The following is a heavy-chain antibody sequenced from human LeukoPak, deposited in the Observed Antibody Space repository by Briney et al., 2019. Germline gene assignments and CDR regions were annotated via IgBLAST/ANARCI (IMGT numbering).Heavy chain of an antibody. CDR1: GGSIRTDGTY. CDR2: IYIDGIT. J-gene: IGHJ6*02. D-gene: IGHD3-10*01. V-gene: IGHV4-39*02. CDR3: ARLRFTDYYYYGMDV. Sequence: SETLSLTCTVSGGSIRTDGTYWAWIRQPPGKGLEWIGSIYIDGITHYNSSLQSRVTLSIDTSKNHFSLRLTSATAADTAVYCCARLRFTDYYYYGMDVWGQGTTVTVSS.